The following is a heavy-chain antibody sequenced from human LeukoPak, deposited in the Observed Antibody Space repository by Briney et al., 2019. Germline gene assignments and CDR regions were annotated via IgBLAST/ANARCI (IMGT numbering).Heavy chain of an antibody. CDR2: IRSKANNYAT. V-gene: IGHV3-73*01. J-gene: IGHJ4*02. CDR3: TTIDEVNRKLDY. Sequence: PGGSLRLSCAASGFIFSGSAIHWVRQASGKGLEWVGRIRSKANNYATTYAESVKGRFTISRDDSKNTAYLQMNSLKAEDTAMYYCTTIDEVNRKLDYWGQGTLVTVSS. CDR1: GFIFSGSA. D-gene: IGHD1-14*01.